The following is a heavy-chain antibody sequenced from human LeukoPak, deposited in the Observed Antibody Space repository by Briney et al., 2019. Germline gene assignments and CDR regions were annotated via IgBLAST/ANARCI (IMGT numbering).Heavy chain of an antibody. CDR2: INANHGGT. Sequence: GASVKVSCKASGYTFTGYYLHWVRQAPGQGLEWMGWINANHGGTNYAQQFQGRVTMTRDTSISTAYMELSRLRSDDAAVYYCVRVTGGSYYGPVLDYWGQGTLVTVSS. J-gene: IGHJ4*02. V-gene: IGHV1-2*02. CDR1: GYTFTGYY. D-gene: IGHD1-26*01. CDR3: VRVTGGSYYGPVLDY.